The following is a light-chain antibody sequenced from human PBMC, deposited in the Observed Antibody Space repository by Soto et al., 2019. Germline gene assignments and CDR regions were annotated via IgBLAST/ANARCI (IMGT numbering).Light chain of an antibody. V-gene: IGLV1-44*01. CDR2: NNN. Sequence: QSVLTQPPSASGTPGQRVTISCSGSSSNIGSNTVYWYQQLPGTAPKLLIYNNNQRPSGVPDRFSGSKSGTSASLAISGLQSEDEADYYCAAWDDSLNGLVFGTGTKLTVL. CDR1: SSNIGSNT. J-gene: IGLJ1*01. CDR3: AAWDDSLNGLV.